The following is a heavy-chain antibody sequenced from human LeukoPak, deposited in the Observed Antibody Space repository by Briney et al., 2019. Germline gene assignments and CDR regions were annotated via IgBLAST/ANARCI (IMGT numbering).Heavy chain of an antibody. V-gene: IGHV3-64*02. Sequence: TGGSLRLSCVASGFTFITYAFHWVRQAPGRGLEYVSAISNNGEDTYYADSVKGRFTISGDNSKNTLYLQMGSLRAGDMAVYYCVRGGGVVAGTYDYWGQGTLVTVSS. CDR1: GFTFITYA. CDR2: ISNNGEDT. D-gene: IGHD6-19*01. CDR3: VRGGGVVAGTYDY. J-gene: IGHJ4*02.